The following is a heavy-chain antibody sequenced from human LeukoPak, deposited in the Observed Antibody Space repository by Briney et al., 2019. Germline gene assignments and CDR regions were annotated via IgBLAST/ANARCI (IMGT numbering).Heavy chain of an antibody. J-gene: IGHJ4*02. CDR2: INYSGST. V-gene: IGHV4-59*01. CDR1: GGSIGNYY. Sequence: PSETLSLTCTVSGGSIGNYYWSWIRQPPGKGLEWIGYINYSGSTNYNPSLKSRVTISVDTSKNQLSLKLTSMTAADTAVYYCARSGFYDSSGYSSYWGQGTLVTVSS. CDR3: ARSGFYDSSGYSSY. D-gene: IGHD3-22*01.